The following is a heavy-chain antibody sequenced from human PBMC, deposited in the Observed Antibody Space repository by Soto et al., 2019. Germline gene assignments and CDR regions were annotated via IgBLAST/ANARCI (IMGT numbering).Heavy chain of an antibody. D-gene: IGHD2-15*01. J-gene: IGHJ6*02. V-gene: IGHV3-30-3*01. CDR1: GFTFSNYA. CDR2: ISYDGNNK. Sequence: QVQLVESGGGVVQPGRSLRLSCAASGFTFSNYAMYWVRQAPGKGLEWVAVISYDGNNKYYADSVKGRFTISRDNSKNPLYLQMNSLRAEATAVYYCARAGCDGGTCYTLVGLRYGMDVWGQGTTVTVSS. CDR3: ARAGCDGGTCYTLVGLRYGMDV.